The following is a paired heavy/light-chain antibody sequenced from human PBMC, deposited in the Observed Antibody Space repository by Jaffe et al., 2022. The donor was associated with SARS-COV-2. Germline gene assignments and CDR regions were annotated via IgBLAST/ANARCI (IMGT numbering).Light chain of an antibody. CDR2: KAS. Sequence: DIQLTQSPSTLSASVGDRVTITCRASQSLNKWLTWYQQKPGKAPKLLIYKASSLVSGVPARFSGSGSGTEFTLTISSLQPDDFATYYCHQYDSSWTFGQGTKVEIK. CDR1: QSLNKW. CDR3: HQYDSSWT. V-gene: IGKV1-5*03. J-gene: IGKJ1*01.
Heavy chain of an antibody. Sequence: QEQLVESGGGEVQPGRSLKLSCAASGFSFSSYGMHWVRQAPGKGLESVAVIWYDGNNKYYADSVKGRFTVSRDNSENTLYLQMSSLRAEDTAVYYCARDTSSSGYGIYYYAYGLDVWGQGTTVTVSS. CDR1: GFSFSSYG. J-gene: IGHJ6*02. CDR3: ARDTSSSGYGIYYYAYGLDV. CDR2: IWYDGNNK. V-gene: IGHV3-33*01. D-gene: IGHD5-12*01.